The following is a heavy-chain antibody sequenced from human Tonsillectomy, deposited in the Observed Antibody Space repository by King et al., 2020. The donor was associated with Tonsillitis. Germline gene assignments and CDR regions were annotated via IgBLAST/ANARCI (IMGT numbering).Heavy chain of an antibody. Sequence: VQLVESGGGSVQPGGSLRLSCAASGFTFSSYAMSWVRQAPGKGLEWVSAISGSGETTYYADSVKGRLTISRDNSKNTLYLQMNSLRAEDTAVYYCSKMRGGRGEGYNYPSDWGQGTLVTVSS. D-gene: IGHD5-24*01. CDR3: SKMRGGRGEGYNYPSD. CDR2: ISGSGETT. J-gene: IGHJ4*02. V-gene: IGHV3-23*04. CDR1: GFTFSSYA.